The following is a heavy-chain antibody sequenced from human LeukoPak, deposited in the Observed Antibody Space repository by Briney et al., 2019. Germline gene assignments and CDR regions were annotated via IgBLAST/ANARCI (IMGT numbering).Heavy chain of an antibody. CDR2: IIPILGIA. D-gene: IGHD2-2*01. Sequence: SVKVSCKASGGTFSSYTISWVRQAPGQGLEWMGRIIPILGIANYAQKFQGRVTITADKSTSTAYMELSSLRSEDTAVYYYARSTSHYRPNWFDPWGQGTLVTVSS. CDR1: GGTFSSYT. V-gene: IGHV1-69*02. J-gene: IGHJ5*02. CDR3: ARSTSHYRPNWFDP.